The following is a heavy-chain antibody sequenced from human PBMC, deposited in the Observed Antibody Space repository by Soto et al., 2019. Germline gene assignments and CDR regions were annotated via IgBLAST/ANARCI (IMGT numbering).Heavy chain of an antibody. D-gene: IGHD2-2*01. CDR3: ATNRDIVLVPAADRGDYYYYYGMDV. Sequence: ASVKVSCKASGGTFSSYAISWVRQAPGQGLEWMGGIIPIFGTANYAQKFQGRVTITADESTSTAYMELSSLRSEDTAVYYCATNRDIVLVPAADRGDYYYYYGMDVWGQGTTVTVSS. CDR1: GGTFSSYA. J-gene: IGHJ6*02. V-gene: IGHV1-69*13. CDR2: IIPIFGTA.